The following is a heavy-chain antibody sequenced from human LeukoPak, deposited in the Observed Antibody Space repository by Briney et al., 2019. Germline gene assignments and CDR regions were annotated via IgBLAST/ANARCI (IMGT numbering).Heavy chain of an antibody. Sequence: GESLRLSCAASGFTFSSYEMNWVRQAPGKGLEWVANIDQDGSEKYYVDSAKGRFSISRDNAKNSLYLQMNSLRAEDTAVYYCARVGDSGGYDWYFDLWGRGTLVTVSS. V-gene: IGHV3-7*01. CDR3: ARVGDSGGYDWYFDL. D-gene: IGHD3-22*01. J-gene: IGHJ2*01. CDR2: IDQDGSEK. CDR1: GFTFSSYE.